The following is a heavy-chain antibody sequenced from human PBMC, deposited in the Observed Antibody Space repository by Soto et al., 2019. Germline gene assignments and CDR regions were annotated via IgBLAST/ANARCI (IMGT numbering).Heavy chain of an antibody. D-gene: IGHD3-3*01. Sequence: QVQLVQSGAEVKKPGASVKVSCKASGYTFTSYYMHWVRQAPGQGLEWMGIINPSGGSTSYAQKFQVRVTMTRDTSTSTVYMELSSLRSEDTAVYYCARTYYDFWSGYYGLDYWGQGTLVTVSS. J-gene: IGHJ4*02. CDR1: GYTFTSYY. CDR2: INPSGGST. CDR3: ARTYYDFWSGYYGLDY. V-gene: IGHV1-46*01.